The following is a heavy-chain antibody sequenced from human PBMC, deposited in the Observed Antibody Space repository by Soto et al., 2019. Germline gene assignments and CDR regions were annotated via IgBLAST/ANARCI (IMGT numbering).Heavy chain of an antibody. Sequence: SVKVSCKASGGTFSTYAISWVRQAPGQGLEWMGGSIPIFGPTNYAQKFQGRVNITADKSTSTAYMELSSLRSEDTAIYYCARGIYSSNRNYGMDVWGQGTTVTVSS. CDR2: SIPIFGPT. V-gene: IGHV1-69*06. CDR3: ARGIYSSNRNYGMDV. CDR1: GGTFSTYA. J-gene: IGHJ6*02. D-gene: IGHD6-13*01.